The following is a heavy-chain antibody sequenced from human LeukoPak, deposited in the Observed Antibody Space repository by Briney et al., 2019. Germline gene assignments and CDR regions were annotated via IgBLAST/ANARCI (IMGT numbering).Heavy chain of an antibody. CDR3: ARDIVVVPAATNNWFDP. Sequence: SVKVSCKASGGTFSSYAISWVRQAPGQGLEWMGRIIPIFGTANYAQKFQGRVTITTDESTSTAYMELSSLRSEDTAVYYCARDIVVVPAATNNWFDPGGQGTLVTVSS. J-gene: IGHJ5*02. CDR2: IIPIFGTA. D-gene: IGHD2-2*01. V-gene: IGHV1-69*05. CDR1: GGTFSSYA.